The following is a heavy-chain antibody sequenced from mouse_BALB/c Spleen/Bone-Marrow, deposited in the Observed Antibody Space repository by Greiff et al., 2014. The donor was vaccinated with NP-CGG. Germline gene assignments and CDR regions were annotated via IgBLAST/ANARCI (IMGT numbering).Heavy chain of an antibody. D-gene: IGHD1-1*01. CDR2: ISPGNVNI. CDR3: SRWGTTVVDAMDY. Sequence: QVQLQQSGPELVKPGASVRISCKASGYTFTSFYLHWVRQRPGQGLEWIGRISPGNVNIKYNENFKGKATLTADKSSSTAYMHFRSLTSEDSAVYFCSRWGTTVVDAMDYWGQGTSVTVSS. V-gene: IGHV1S56*01. CDR1: GYTFTSFY. J-gene: IGHJ4*01.